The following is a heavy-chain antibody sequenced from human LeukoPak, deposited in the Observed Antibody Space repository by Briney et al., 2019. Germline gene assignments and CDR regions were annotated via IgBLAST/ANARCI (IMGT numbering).Heavy chain of an antibody. V-gene: IGHV1-2*02. CDR3: ASVVGGTHCFDP. J-gene: IGHJ5*02. CDR2: INPNSGGT. CDR1: GYTFTGYY. D-gene: IGHD2-15*01. Sequence: GASVKVSCKASGYTFTGYYIHWVRQAPGQGLEWTGWINPNSGGTNYAQKFQGRVTMTRDTSISTAYMELNRLRSDDTAVYYCASVVGGTHCFDPWGQGTLVTVSA.